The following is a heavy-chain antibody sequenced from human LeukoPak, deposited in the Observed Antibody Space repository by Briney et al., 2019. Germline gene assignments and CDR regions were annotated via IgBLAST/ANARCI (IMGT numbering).Heavy chain of an antibody. Sequence: GGSLRLSCAASGFTFSSYWMNWARQAPGKGLEWVASINHNGNVNYYVDSVKGRFTISRDNSKNTVYLQLNSLRAGDTAIYYCTKGRRGPAAGTWYFDSWGQGTLVTVSS. D-gene: IGHD6-13*01. V-gene: IGHV3-7*03. CDR3: TKGRRGPAAGTWYFDS. CDR2: INHNGNVN. J-gene: IGHJ4*02. CDR1: GFTFSSYW.